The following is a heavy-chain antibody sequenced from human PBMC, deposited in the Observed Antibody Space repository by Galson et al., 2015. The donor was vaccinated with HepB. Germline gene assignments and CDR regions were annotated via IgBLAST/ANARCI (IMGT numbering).Heavy chain of an antibody. D-gene: IGHD5-18*01. J-gene: IGHJ6*02. Sequence: SLRLSCAASGFTFSSYAMHWVRQAPGKGLEWVAVISYDGSNKYYADSVKGRFTISRDNSKNTLYLQMNSLRAEDTAVYYCARGGMGYSYGLPFYYYYGMDVWGQGTTVTVSS. V-gene: IGHV3-30*04. CDR3: ARGGMGYSYGLPFYYYYGMDV. CDR2: ISYDGSNK. CDR1: GFTFSSYA.